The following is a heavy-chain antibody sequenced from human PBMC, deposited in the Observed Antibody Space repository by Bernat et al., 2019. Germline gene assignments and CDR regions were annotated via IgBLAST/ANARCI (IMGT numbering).Heavy chain of an antibody. Sequence: QVQLVESGGGVVQPGGSLRLSCAASGFTFSSYGMHWVRQAPGKGLEWVAFIRYDGSNKYYADSVKGRFTISRDNSKNTLYLQMNSLRAEDTAVYYLCKPGGAPCCRCTFDYRGQGTLVT. V-gene: IGHV3-30*02. D-gene: IGHD2-15*01. CDR2: IRYDGSNK. CDR3: CKPGGAPCCRCTFDY. CDR1: GFTFSSYG. J-gene: IGHJ4*02.